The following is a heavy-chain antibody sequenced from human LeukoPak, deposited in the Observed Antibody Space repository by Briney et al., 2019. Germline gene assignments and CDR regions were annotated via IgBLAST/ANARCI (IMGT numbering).Heavy chain of an antibody. CDR1: GGSISSYY. CDR3: ARRARGSYFFDY. J-gene: IGHJ4*02. D-gene: IGHD1-26*01. V-gene: IGHV4-59*08. Sequence: SETLSLTCTVSGGSISSYYWSWIRQPPGKGLEWIGYIYYSGSTNYNPSLKSRVTISVDTSKNQFSLKLSSVAAADTAVYYCARRARGSYFFDYWGQGTLVTVSS. CDR2: IYYSGST.